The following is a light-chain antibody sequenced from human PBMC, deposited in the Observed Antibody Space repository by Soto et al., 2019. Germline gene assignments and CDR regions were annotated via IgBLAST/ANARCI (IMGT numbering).Light chain of an antibody. V-gene: IGKV3-20*01. CDR1: QSVSSSY. CDR2: GAS. J-gene: IGKJ5*01. Sequence: EIVLTQSPGTLSLSPGERATLSCRASQSVSSSYLAWYQQKPGQAPRLLIYGASSRATGIPDRFSGSGFGTEFTLTISSLQSEDFAVYYCQQYNNWPRTFGQGTRLEIK. CDR3: QQYNNWPRT.